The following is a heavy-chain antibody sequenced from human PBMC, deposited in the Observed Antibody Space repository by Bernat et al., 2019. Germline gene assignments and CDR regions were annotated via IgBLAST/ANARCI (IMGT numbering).Heavy chain of an antibody. Sequence: EVQLVQSGAEVKKPGESLKISCKGSGYSFTSYWIAWVRQMPGKGLEWMGIIYPGVSDTKYSPPFQGQVTISADKSITTAYLQWSSLKASDTAMYYCARLSDDETSGSDFDYWGQGTMVNVSS. V-gene: IGHV5-51*01. CDR2: IYPGVSDT. CDR3: ARLSDDETSGSDFDY. D-gene: IGHD3-22*01. J-gene: IGHJ4*02. CDR1: GYSFTSYW.